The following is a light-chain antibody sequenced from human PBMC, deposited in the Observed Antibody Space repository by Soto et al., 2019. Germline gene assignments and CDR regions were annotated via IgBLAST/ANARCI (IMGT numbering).Light chain of an antibody. CDR1: SSDVGAYNY. Sequence: QSVLTQPDSVSGSPGQSITISCTGTSSDVGAYNYVSWFQQHPGKAPTLIISAVSNRPSGVSNRFSVSKSGNAASRTISGLQAEDEADYFCFSFTTDWTHGFGTGTKLTVL. J-gene: IGLJ1*01. CDR3: FSFTTDWTHG. V-gene: IGLV2-14*01. CDR2: AVS.